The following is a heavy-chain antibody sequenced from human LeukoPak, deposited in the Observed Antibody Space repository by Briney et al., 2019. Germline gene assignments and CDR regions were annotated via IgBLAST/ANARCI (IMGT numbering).Heavy chain of an antibody. J-gene: IGHJ4*02. Sequence: ASVKVSCKASGYTFTSYDINWVRQATGHGLEWMGWMNPNSGNTGYAQKFQGRVTMTRNTSISTAYMELSSLRSEDTAVYYCARAPMGWLIHFDYWGQGTLVTVSS. CDR1: GYTFTSYD. CDR2: MNPNSGNT. D-gene: IGHD3-3*01. CDR3: ARAPMGWLIHFDY. V-gene: IGHV1-8*01.